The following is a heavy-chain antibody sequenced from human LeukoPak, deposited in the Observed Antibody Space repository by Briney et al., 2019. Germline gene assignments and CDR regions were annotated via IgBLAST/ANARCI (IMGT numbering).Heavy chain of an antibody. CDR2: INHSGST. D-gene: IGHD6-13*01. J-gene: IGHJ6*03. V-gene: IGHV4-34*01. CDR1: GGSFSGYY. Sequence: SETLSLTCAVSGGSFSGYYWSWIRQPPGKGLEWIGEINHSGSTNYNPSLKSRFTISVDTSKNQFSLKLSTVTAADTAVYYCARVIRQHPPNYNMDVWGKGTTVTVSS. CDR3: ARVIRQHPPNYNMDV.